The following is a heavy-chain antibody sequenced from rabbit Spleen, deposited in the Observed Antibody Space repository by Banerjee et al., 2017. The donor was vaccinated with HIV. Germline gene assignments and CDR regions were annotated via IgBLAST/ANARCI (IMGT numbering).Heavy chain of an antibody. Sequence: QEQLVESGGGLVQPEGSLTLTCTASGFSFSSGYYMCWVRQAPGKGLEWIGCIYTGSGSAYYASWVNGRFTISKTSSTTVTLQMTSLTAADTATYFCARNAGANANLWGPGTLVTVS. CDR2: IYTGSGSA. CDR1: GFSFSSGYY. V-gene: IGHV1S45*01. J-gene: IGHJ4*01. CDR3: ARNAGANANL. D-gene: IGHD4-2*01.